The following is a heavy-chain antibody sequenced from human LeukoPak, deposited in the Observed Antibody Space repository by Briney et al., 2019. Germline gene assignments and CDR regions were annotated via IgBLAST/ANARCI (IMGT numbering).Heavy chain of an antibody. CDR1: GFTFSSYG. CDR3: AKARITILLDY. J-gene: IGHJ4*02. CDR2: ISGSGGST. V-gene: IGHV3-23*01. D-gene: IGHD3-9*01. Sequence: GGSLRLSCAASGFTFSSYGMGWVRHAPGKGLVWVSAISGSGGSTYYTDSVKGRFTISRDNSKNTLYLLMNSLRAEDTAVYYCAKARITILLDYWGQGTLVTVSS.